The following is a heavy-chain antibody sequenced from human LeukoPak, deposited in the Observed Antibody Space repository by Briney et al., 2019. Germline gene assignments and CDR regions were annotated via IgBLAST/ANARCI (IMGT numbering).Heavy chain of an antibody. CDR1: GGSISSGSYY. J-gene: IGHJ4*02. CDR3: ANLYYYHSSAHETDY. D-gene: IGHD3-22*01. CDR2: ISTSGST. V-gene: IGHV4-61*02. Sequence: PSQTLSLTCTVSGGSISSGSYYWSWIRQPAGKGLEWIGRISTSGSTNYNPSLKSRVTISVDTSKNHFSLKLSSVTAADTAVYYCANLYYYHSSAHETDYWGQGALVTVSS.